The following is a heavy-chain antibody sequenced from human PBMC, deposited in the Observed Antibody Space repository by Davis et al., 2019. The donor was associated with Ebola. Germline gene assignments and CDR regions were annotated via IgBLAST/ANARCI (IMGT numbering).Heavy chain of an antibody. CDR1: GFTFRTYF. CDR2: IQSGGGT. V-gene: IGHV3-66*02. D-gene: IGHD3-16*01. J-gene: IGHJ4*02. CDR3: ARDLSWAGYFDD. Sequence: LSLTCAATGFTFRTYFMNWVRQAPGKGLEWVSVIQSGGGTYYADSVKGRFTISRDNSKNTLYLQMNSLRVEDTAVYYCARDLSWAGYFDDWGQGTLVTVSS.